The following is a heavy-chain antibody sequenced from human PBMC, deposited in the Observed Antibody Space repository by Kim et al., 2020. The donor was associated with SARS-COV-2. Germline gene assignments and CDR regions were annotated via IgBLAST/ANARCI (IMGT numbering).Heavy chain of an antibody. Sequence: SYAQKFQGRVTMTRDTSTSTVYMELSSLRSEDTAVYYCARKPSDGYNYDYWGQGTLVTVSS. D-gene: IGHD5-12*01. V-gene: IGHV1-46*01. J-gene: IGHJ4*02. CDR3: ARKPSDGYNYDY.